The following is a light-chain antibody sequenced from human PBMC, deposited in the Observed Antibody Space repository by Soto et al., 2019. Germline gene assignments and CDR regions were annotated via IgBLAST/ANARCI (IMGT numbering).Light chain of an antibody. CDR2: ATS. V-gene: IGKV1-39*01. Sequence: SLSTSGGDRVTITCRASQSISSYLNWYQQKLGKAPKLLISATSSLQSGVPSRFSGSGSGTEFTLTISSLQREDFAIYYCQQSYSSTWTFGQGTKVDI. CDR3: QQSYSSTWT. J-gene: IGKJ1*01. CDR1: QSISSY.